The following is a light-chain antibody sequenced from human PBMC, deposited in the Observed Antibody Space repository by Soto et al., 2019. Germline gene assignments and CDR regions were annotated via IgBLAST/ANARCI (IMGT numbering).Light chain of an antibody. CDR3: QQYNNWPPIT. CDR2: GAS. J-gene: IGKJ5*01. V-gene: IGKV3-15*01. CDR1: QSVSSN. Sequence: EIVMTQSPATLSVSPGESATLSCRASQSVSSNLAWYQHKPGQAPRLLIYGASTRATGIPSRFSGSGSGTEFIFTISSLQSEDFAVYYCQQYNNWPPITFGHGTRLEIK.